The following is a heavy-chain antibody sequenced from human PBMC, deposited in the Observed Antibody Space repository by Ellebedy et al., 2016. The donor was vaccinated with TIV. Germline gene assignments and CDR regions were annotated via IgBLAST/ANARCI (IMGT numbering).Heavy chain of an antibody. V-gene: IGHV4-38-2*02. CDR3: VRAGGAGCSGASCDFDF. J-gene: IGHJ4*02. CDR2: NYHGGRT. CDR1: GYSISSGYD. Sequence: SETLSLTCSVSGYSISSGYDWGWIRQPPGKVLEWIASNYHGGRTFYNPSLKSRVTTSVDMSKNQFALKLTSVTAADTAVYYCVRAGGAGCSGASCDFDFWGQGRLVTVSS. D-gene: IGHD2-15*01.